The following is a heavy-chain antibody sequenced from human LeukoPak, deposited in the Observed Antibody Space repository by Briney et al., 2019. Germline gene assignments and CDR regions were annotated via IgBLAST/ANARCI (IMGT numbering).Heavy chain of an antibody. V-gene: IGHV3-21*01. D-gene: IGHD3-16*01. J-gene: IGHJ4*02. CDR1: GFTFSSYS. Sequence: TGGSLRLSCAASGFTFSSYSMNWVRQAPGKGLEWVSSISSSSSYIYYADSVKGRFTTSRDNAKSSLYLQMNRLRVEDTAVYYCARLADYDYVWGSDFWGQGTLVTVSS. CDR2: ISSSSSYI. CDR3: ARLADYDYVWGSDF.